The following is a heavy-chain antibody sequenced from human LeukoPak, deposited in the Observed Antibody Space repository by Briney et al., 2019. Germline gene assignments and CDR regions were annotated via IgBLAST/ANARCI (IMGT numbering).Heavy chain of an antibody. D-gene: IGHD6-13*01. V-gene: IGHV4-59*01. J-gene: IGHJ6*04. CDR1: GGSISYYY. Sequence: KPSETLSLTCTVFGGSISYYYWSWIRQPPGKGLEWIGYISNSGSINYNPSLKSRVTISLDTSKTQFSLRLSSVTAADTAVYYCARDSRSSSWPFYYGIDVWGKGTTVTVSS. CDR2: ISNSGSI. CDR3: ARDSRSSSWPFYYGIDV.